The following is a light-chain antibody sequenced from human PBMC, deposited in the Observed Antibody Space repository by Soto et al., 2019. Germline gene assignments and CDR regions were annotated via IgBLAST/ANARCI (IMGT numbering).Light chain of an antibody. CDR1: SSDVGSNNL. CDR2: EVS. Sequence: QSALTQPASVSGSPGQSITISCTGTSSDVGSNNLVSWYQQHPGKAPKLMIYEVSKRPSGVSNRFSGSKSGNTASLTISGLQDEYEADYFCCSSAGSSTLVYYVFGTGTKLTVL. CDR3: CSSAGSSTLVYYV. V-gene: IGLV2-23*02. J-gene: IGLJ1*01.